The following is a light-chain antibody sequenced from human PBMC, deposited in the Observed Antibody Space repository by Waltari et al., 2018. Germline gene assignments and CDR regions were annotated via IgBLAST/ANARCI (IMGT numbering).Light chain of an antibody. CDR1: STDIGRYNY. Sequence: QSALTQPPSASGSPGQSVTISCTGTSTDIGRYNYVSWYQQHPGKAPKILIYEVNKRPSGVPDRFSGSKSGNTASLTVSGLQTEDEADYYCSSYAGTKSLEVGGGTKLTVL. CDR3: SSYAGTKSLE. CDR2: EVN. V-gene: IGLV2-8*01. J-gene: IGLJ2*01.